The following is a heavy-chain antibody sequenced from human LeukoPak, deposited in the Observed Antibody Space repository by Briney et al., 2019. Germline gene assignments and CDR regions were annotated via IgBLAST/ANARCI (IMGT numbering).Heavy chain of an antibody. CDR1: GFTVSSNY. V-gene: IGHV3-21*01. CDR2: ISSSSSYI. Sequence: GGSLRLSCAASGFTVSSNYMSWVRQAPGKGLEWVSSISSSSSYIYYADSVKGRFTISRDNAKNSLYLQMNSLRAEDTAVYYCARGPPVLNYYYYYYMDVWGKGTTVTVSS. J-gene: IGHJ6*03. CDR3: ARGPPVLNYYYYYYMDV.